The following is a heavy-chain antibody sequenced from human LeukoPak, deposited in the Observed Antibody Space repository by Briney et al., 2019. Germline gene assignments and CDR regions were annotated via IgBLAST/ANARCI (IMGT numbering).Heavy chain of an antibody. Sequence: GESLKISCKGSGYSFTSYWIGWERQMPGKGLEWMGIIYPGDSDTRYSPSLQGQVTISADKSISTAYLQWSSLKASDTAMYYCARLDCSGGSCYSPYYYYMDVWGKGTTVTVSS. CDR1: GYSFTSYW. J-gene: IGHJ6*03. D-gene: IGHD2-15*01. CDR3: ARLDCSGGSCYSPYYYYMDV. CDR2: IYPGDSDT. V-gene: IGHV5-51*01.